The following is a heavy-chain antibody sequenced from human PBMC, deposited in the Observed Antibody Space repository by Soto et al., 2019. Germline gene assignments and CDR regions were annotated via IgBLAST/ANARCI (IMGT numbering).Heavy chain of an antibody. J-gene: IGHJ3*02. D-gene: IGHD6-19*01. CDR3: ARDSAVLGVAGITTNAFDI. CDR2: INAGNGNT. V-gene: IGHV1-3*01. CDR1: GYTFTSHA. Sequence: ASVKVSCKASGYTFTSHAMHWVRQAPGQRPEWMGWINAGNGNTKYSQKFQGRVTITRDTSASTAYMELSTLRSEDTAVYYCARDSAVLGVAGITTNAFDIWGKGKMVTVSS.